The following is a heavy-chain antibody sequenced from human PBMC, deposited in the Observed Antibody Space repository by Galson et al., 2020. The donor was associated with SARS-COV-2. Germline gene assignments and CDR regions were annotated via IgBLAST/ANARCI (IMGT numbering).Heavy chain of an antibody. V-gene: IGHV3-23*01. D-gene: IGHD3-9*01. CDR1: GFTFSSYA. Sequence: GESLKISCAASGFTFSSYAMSWYRQAPGKGLEWVSAISGSGATTYYADSVKGRFTISRDNSKNTVYLQMNSLRVEDTAVYYCGKDRFPAGYFDWLIMMGPIDYWGQGTLVTVSS. CDR3: GKDRFPAGYFDWLIMMGPIDY. CDR2: ISGSGATT. J-gene: IGHJ4*02.